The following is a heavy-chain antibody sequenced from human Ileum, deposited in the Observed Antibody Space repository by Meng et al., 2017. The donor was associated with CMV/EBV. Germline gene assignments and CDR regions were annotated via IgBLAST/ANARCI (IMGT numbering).Heavy chain of an antibody. CDR3: AKYSGPSRWFDP. CDR1: VASITNDDYY. CDR2: IYYNGIT. V-gene: IGHV4-30-4*01. D-gene: IGHD5-12*01. J-gene: IGHJ5*02. Sequence: QVQLQELGPGLVKPSPTLSLTCTVSVASITNDDYYWSWIRQPPGQGREWIGYIYYNGITYDNPSLKSRIAILVDTSKSQFSLIVSSVTAADTAVYYCAKYSGPSRWFDPWGQGTLVTVSS.